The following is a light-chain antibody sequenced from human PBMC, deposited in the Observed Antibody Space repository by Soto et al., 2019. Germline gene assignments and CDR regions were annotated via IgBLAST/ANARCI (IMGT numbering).Light chain of an antibody. CDR3: SSYTDSSFVI. V-gene: IGLV2-14*03. Sequence: QSALTQPASVSGSPGQSITISCTGTSSDIGDYKYVSWYKQHPGKAPKRMIYDVSNRPSGVSNRFSGSKSGNTASLTISGLQAEDEADYYCSSYTDSSFVIFGGGTKLTVL. CDR2: DVS. CDR1: SSDIGDYKY. J-gene: IGLJ2*01.